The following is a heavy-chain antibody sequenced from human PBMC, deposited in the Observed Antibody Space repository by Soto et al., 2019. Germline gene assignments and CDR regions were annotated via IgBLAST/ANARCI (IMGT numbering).Heavy chain of an antibody. CDR3: ALGGLPRSPTYYYSMVV. Sequence: EVQLLESGGGLVQPGGSLRLSCAASGFTFSSYAMSWVRQAPGKGLEWVSAISGSGGSTYYADSVKGRFTISRDNSKNTLYLQMNSLRAEDTAVYYCALGGLPRSPTYYYSMVVWGQGTTVTVSS. D-gene: IGHD4-17*01. J-gene: IGHJ6*02. CDR1: GFTFSSYA. V-gene: IGHV3-23*01. CDR2: ISGSGGST.